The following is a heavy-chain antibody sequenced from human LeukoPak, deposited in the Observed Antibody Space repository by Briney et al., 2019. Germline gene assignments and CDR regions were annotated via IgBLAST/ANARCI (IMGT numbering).Heavy chain of an antibody. Sequence: SETLSLTCTVSGGSISSSSYYWGWIRQPPGKGLEWIGSIYYSGSTYYNPSLKSRVTISVDTSKNQFCLKLLSVTAADTAIYYCASGVSEVTMIVVVTLLPIDYWGQGTLVTVSS. J-gene: IGHJ4*02. D-gene: IGHD3-22*01. CDR2: IYYSGST. CDR1: GGSISSSSYY. CDR3: ASGVSEVTMIVVVTLLPIDY. V-gene: IGHV4-39*01.